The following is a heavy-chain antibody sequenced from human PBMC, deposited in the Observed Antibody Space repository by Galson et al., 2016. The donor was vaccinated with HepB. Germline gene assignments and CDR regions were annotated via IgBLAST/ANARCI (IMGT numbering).Heavy chain of an antibody. D-gene: IGHD3-22*01. V-gene: IGHV4-59*05. CDR2: VSYTGST. CDR3: AGQSAGVYHYFDT. CDR1: GGSISGHY. Sequence: ETLSLTCTVSGGSISGHYWTWIRQPPGKGLEWIGSVSYTGSTYYNPSLRSRVTISVDTSKNHFSLRLSSVTAAETAIYFCAGQSAGVYHYFDTWGQGTLFTVSS. J-gene: IGHJ5*02.